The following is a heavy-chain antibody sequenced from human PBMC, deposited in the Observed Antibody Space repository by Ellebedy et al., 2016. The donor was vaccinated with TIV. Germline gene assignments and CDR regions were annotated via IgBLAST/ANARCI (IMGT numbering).Heavy chain of an antibody. CDR2: IYYSGST. V-gene: IGHV4-61*01. Sequence: SETLSLXCTVSGGSVGIGTYYWTWIRQPPGKGLEWIGCIYYSGSTGYNPSLKSRVTISVDTSKNQVSLKLRSVTAADTAVYYCAREWRVPVAGLDVWGPGTTVTVSS. CDR1: GGSVGIGTYY. J-gene: IGHJ6*02. CDR3: AREWRVPVAGLDV. D-gene: IGHD4-23*01.